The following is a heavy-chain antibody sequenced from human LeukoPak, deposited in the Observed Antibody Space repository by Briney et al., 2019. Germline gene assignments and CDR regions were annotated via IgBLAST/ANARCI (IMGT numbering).Heavy chain of an antibody. J-gene: IGHJ4*02. V-gene: IGHV3-48*03. D-gene: IGHD3-10*01. CDR3: AKGTYGSGPYGAHDY. CDR1: GFTLSSYE. CDR2: ISRSGSTI. Sequence: GGSLTLSCAASGFTLSSYEMKWVRRARGRGREWFSYISRSGSTIYYEDSVKGRFTISRDHAKNSLYLQMNSVRVEDTAVYYCAKGTYGSGPYGAHDYWGQGTLVTVSS.